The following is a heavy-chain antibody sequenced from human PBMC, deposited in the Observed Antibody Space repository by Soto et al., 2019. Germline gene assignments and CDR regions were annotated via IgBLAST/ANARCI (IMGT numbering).Heavy chain of an antibody. CDR2: ISPSGTT. D-gene: IGHD6-6*01. V-gene: IGHV4-34*01. CDR3: ARAPKVSGSAQTRPDF. Sequence: SETLSLTCSSYSGSLSGYYGSWIRLPPGKGLEWIGEISPSGTTNYSPSLKSRVSISVDTSKNQFSLNLTSLTAADTAVYYCARAPKVSGSAQTRPDFWGQGSLVTVSS. CDR1: SGSLSGYY. J-gene: IGHJ4*02.